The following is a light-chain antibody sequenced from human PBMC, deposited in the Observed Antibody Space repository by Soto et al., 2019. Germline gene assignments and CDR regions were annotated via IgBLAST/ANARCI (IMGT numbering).Light chain of an antibody. CDR3: GTWDSSLSGNWV. CDR1: SSNIGKKY. V-gene: IGLV1-51*01. J-gene: IGLJ3*02. CDR2: DNN. Sequence: QSVLTQPPSVSAAPGQKFTISFSGSSSNIGKKYGSWYQQLPGTVPKLLIYDNNTRPAWIPDRFSGSKSGTSATLGITGLQTGDEADYYCGTWDSSLSGNWVFGGGTKLTGL.